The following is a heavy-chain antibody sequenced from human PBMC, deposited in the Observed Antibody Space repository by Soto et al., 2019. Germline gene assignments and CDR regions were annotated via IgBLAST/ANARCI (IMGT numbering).Heavy chain of an antibody. CDR3: ARDRSGSGYYYSYYYGMDV. CDR1: GGSISSGGYY. CDR2: IYYSGST. Sequence: SETLSLTCTVSGGSISSGGYYWSWIRQHPGKGLEWIGYIYYSGSTYYNPSLKSRVTISVDTSKNQFSLKLSSVTAADTAAYYCARDRSGSGYYYSYYYGMDVWGQGTTVTVSS. J-gene: IGHJ6*02. D-gene: IGHD3-22*01. V-gene: IGHV4-31*03.